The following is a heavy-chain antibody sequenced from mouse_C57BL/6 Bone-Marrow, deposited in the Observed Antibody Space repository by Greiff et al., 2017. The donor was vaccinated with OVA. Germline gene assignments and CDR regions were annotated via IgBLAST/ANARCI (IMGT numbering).Heavy chain of an antibody. CDR2: IDPSDSYT. Sequence: QVQLKQPGAELVRPGTSVKLSCKASGYTFTSYWMHWVKQRPGQGLEWIGVIDPSDSYTNYNQKFKGKATLTVDTSSSTAYMQLSSLTSEDSAVYYGARTGYYGSSYPAWLAYWGQGTLVTVSA. V-gene: IGHV1-59*01. CDR1: GYTFTSYW. J-gene: IGHJ3*01. D-gene: IGHD1-1*01. CDR3: ARTGYYGSSYPAWLAY.